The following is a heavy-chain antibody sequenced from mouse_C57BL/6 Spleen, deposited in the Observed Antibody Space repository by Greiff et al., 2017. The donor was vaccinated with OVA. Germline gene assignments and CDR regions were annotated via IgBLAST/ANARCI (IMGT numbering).Heavy chain of an antibody. J-gene: IGHJ4*01. V-gene: IGHV6-3*01. CDR2: IRLKSDNYAT. CDR1: GFTFSNYW. Sequence: EVKLMESGGGLVQPGGSMKLSCVASGFTFSNYWMNWVRQSPEQGLEWVAQIRLKSDNYATHYAESVKGRFTISRDDSKSSVYLQMNNLRAEDTGIYYCTGGRLRHYYAMDYWGQGTSVTVSS. CDR3: TGGRLRHYYAMDY. D-gene: IGHD2-4*01.